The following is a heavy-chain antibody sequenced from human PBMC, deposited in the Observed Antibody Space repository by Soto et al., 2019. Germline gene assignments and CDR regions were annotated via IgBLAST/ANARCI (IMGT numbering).Heavy chain of an antibody. Sequence: WETLSLTCAVYGGSFSGYFWSWIRQPPGKGLEWIGEIFHGGSTNYSPSLKSRVTISVDTSKNQFSLELSSVTAADTAVYYCARPHYDSNTFYYFFDCWGQGTLVTVSS. J-gene: IGHJ4*02. V-gene: IGHV4-34*12. CDR2: IFHGGST. CDR1: GGSFSGYF. D-gene: IGHD3-22*01. CDR3: ARPHYDSNTFYYFFDC.